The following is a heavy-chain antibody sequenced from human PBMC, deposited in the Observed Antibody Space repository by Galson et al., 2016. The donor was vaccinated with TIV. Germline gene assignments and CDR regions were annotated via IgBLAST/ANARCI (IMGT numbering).Heavy chain of an antibody. V-gene: IGHV1-69*13. D-gene: IGHD5-12*01. CDR2: IIPIFGTA. CDR1: GGTFISYA. J-gene: IGHJ4*02. Sequence: SVKVSCKASGGTFISYAISWVRQAPGQGLEWMGGIIPIFGTANYAQKFQGRVTITADESTSTAYMELRSLRSEDTAVYYCARDRGYSGYDWAFDYWGQGTLVTVSS. CDR3: ARDRGYSGYDWAFDY.